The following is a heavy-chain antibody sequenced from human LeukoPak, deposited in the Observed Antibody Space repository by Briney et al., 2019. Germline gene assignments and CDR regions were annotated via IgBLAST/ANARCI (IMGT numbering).Heavy chain of an antibody. Sequence: GGSLILSCAASGFTFSSYEMNWVRQAPGKGLEWVSYISSSGSTIYYADSVKGRFTISRDNAKNSLYLQMNSLRAEDTAVYYCARGYSYGSDYWGQGTLVTVSS. V-gene: IGHV3-48*03. CDR3: ARGYSYGSDY. D-gene: IGHD5-18*01. J-gene: IGHJ4*02. CDR2: ISSSGSTI. CDR1: GFTFSSYE.